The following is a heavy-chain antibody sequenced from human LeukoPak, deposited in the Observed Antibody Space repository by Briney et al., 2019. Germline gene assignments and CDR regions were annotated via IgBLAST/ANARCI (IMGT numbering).Heavy chain of an antibody. CDR1: GFTFSSCS. Sequence: GGSLRLSCAASGFTFSSCSMNWVRQAPGKGLEWVSSISSSSDYIYYADSVKGRFTISRDNAKNSLYLQMNSLRAEDTAVYYCASRRWLPYYFDFWGQGTLVTVSS. CDR3: ASRRWLPYYFDF. D-gene: IGHD5-24*01. CDR2: ISSSSDYI. J-gene: IGHJ4*02. V-gene: IGHV3-21*01.